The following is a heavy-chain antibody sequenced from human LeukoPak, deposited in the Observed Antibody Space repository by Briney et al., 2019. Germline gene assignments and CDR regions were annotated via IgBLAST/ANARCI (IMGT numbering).Heavy chain of an antibody. CDR1: GFIFSNYG. D-gene: IGHD5-18*01. J-gene: IGHJ5*02. CDR2: ISASGSAT. CDR3: ARGYSYGYSFDP. V-gene: IGHV3-23*01. Sequence: GGSLRLSCAASGFIFSNYGMNWVRQAPGKGLEWVAAISASGSATSYADSVRGRFTISRDNSKSTTYLQMNSLRAEDTAVYYCARGYSYGYSFDPWGQGTLVTVSS.